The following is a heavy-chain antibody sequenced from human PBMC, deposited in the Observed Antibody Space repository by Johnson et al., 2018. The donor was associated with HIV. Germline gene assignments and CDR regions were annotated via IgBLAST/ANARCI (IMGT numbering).Heavy chain of an antibody. CDR3: ARGVTQKTENDAFDI. J-gene: IGHJ3*02. CDR1: GFTFSSYA. D-gene: IGHD2-21*02. V-gene: IGHV3-30*14. Sequence: QVQLVESGGGVVQPGGSLRLSCAASGFTFSSYAMHWVRQAPGKGLEWVAVISYDGSNKYYADSVKGRFTISRDNSKNTLYLQMNSLRAEDTAVYYCARGVTQKTENDAFDIWGQGTMVTVSS. CDR2: ISYDGSNK.